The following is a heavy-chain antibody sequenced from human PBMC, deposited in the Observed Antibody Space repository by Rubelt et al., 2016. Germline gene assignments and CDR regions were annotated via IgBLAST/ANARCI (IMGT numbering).Heavy chain of an antibody. CDR2: TYYRSKCYH. CDR1: GDSVSSNSAA. Sequence: QVQLQQSGPGLVKPSQTLSLTCAISGDSVSSNSAAWNWIRQSPSRGLEWLVRTYYRSKCYHDYAVSVKRRITINPGTSKNQCSRELNSVTPEDTAVDYCARGVLRVDYWGQGTLVTVSS. V-gene: IGHV6-1*01. CDR3: ARGVLRVDY. J-gene: IGHJ4*02. D-gene: IGHD3-9*01.